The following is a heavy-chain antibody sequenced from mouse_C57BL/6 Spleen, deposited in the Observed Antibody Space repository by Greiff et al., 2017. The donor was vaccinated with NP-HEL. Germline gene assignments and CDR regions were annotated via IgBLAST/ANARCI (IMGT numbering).Heavy chain of an antibody. CDR3: ARDYYGSSYGYFDV. J-gene: IGHJ1*03. CDR1: GYTFTDYN. V-gene: IGHV1-18*01. CDR2: INPNNGGT. D-gene: IGHD1-1*01. Sequence: EVQLQQSGPELVKPGASVKIPCKASGYTFTDYNMDWVKQSHGKSLEWIGDINPNNGGTIYNQKFKGKATLTVDKSSSTAYMELSSLTSEDTAVYYCARDYYGSSYGYFDVWGTGTTVTVSS.